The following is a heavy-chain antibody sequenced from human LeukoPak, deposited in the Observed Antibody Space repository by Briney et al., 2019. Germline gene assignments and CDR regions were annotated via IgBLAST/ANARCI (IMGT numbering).Heavy chain of an antibody. D-gene: IGHD2-2*01. Sequence: GESLKISCKGSGYSFTSYWIGWVRQMPGKGLEWMGIIYPGDSDTRDSPSFQGQFTISADKSISSAYLQWSSLKASDTAMYYCARHVSSVPAAIEWWGQGTLVTVSS. CDR3: ARHVSSVPAAIEW. J-gene: IGHJ4*02. V-gene: IGHV5-51*01. CDR2: IYPGDSDT. CDR1: GYSFTSYW.